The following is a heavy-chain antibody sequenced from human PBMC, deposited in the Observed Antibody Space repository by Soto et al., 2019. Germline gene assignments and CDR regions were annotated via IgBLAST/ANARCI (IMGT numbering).Heavy chain of an antibody. CDR2: IHYSGST. CDR1: GGSISSSTYY. Sequence: PWETLSVTCTVSGGSISSSTYYWSWIRQPPGKGLEWIGFIHYSGSTNYNPSLKGRVTMSVDTSKDQFSLKLTSVNTADTAIYYCTRGGDPYKTGHWGQGTLVTVSS. D-gene: IGHD2-21*01. V-gene: IGHV4-61*01. J-gene: IGHJ4*02. CDR3: TRGGDPYKTGH.